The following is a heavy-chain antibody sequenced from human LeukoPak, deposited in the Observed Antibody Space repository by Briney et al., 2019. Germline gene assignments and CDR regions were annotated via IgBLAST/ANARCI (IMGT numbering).Heavy chain of an antibody. CDR1: GFSFTSYG. Sequence: PGGSLRLSCAASGFSFTSYGMHWVRQAPGKGLEWVAAISYDGSNKYYADSVKGRFTISRDNSKNTLYLQMNSLRAEDTAVYYCAKDGRSSDDAFDIWGQGTMVTVSS. CDR2: ISYDGSNK. D-gene: IGHD3-22*01. V-gene: IGHV3-30*18. CDR3: AKDGRSSDDAFDI. J-gene: IGHJ3*02.